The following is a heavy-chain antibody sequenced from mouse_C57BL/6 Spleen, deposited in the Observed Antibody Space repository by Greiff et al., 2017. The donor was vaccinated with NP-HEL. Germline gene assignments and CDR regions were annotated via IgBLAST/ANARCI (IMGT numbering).Heavy chain of an antibody. CDR2: IDPEDGDT. Sequence: VQLQQSGAELVKPGASVKLSCTASGFNIKDYYMHWVKQRTEQGLEWIGRIDPEDGDTKYAPKFQGKATITADTSSNTAYLQLSSLTSEDTAVYYCARSFPTVEEYFDVWGTGTTVTVSS. J-gene: IGHJ1*03. D-gene: IGHD1-1*01. CDR1: GFNIKDYY. CDR3: ARSFPTVEEYFDV. V-gene: IGHV14-2*01.